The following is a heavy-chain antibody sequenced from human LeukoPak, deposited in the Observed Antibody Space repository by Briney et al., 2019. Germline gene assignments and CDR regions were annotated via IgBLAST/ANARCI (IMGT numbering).Heavy chain of an antibody. Sequence: GGSLRLSCVASGFTVSSNYMSWVRQAPGKGLEWVSVIYSGGSTYYADSVKGRFTISRDNSKNTLYLQMNSLRAEDTAVYYCARDRYYYYGMDVWGQGTTVTVSS. CDR1: GFTVSSNY. CDR2: IYSGGST. J-gene: IGHJ6*02. V-gene: IGHV3-66*01. CDR3: ARDRYYYYGMDV.